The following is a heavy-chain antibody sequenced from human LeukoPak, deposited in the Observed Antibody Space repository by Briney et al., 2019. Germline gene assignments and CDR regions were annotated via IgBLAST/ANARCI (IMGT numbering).Heavy chain of an antibody. CDR2: ISYDGINK. D-gene: IGHD6-19*01. CDR1: GFTFSTFA. J-gene: IGHJ4*02. V-gene: IGHV3-30*01. Sequence: GGSLRLSCAASGFTFSTFAMHWVRQAPGRGLEWVAVISYDGINKYYADSVKGRFTISRDNSKNTLYLQMNSLRAEDTAVYYCAKAGGIAVAGAPFDYWGQGTLVTVSS. CDR3: AKAGGIAVAGAPFDY.